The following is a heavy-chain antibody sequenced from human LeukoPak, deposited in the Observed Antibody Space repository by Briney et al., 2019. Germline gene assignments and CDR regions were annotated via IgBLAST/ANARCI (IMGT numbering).Heavy chain of an antibody. CDR1: GFTFSSYW. CDR2: IKQDGSEK. Sequence: GGSLRLSCAASGFTFSSYWMSWVRQAPGKGLEWVANIKQDGSEKYYVDSVKGRFTISRDNAKNSLYLQMNSLRAEDTAVCYCARDGYYYDSSGYFIWGQGTLVTVSS. D-gene: IGHD3-22*01. J-gene: IGHJ4*02. V-gene: IGHV3-7*01. CDR3: ARDGYYYDSSGYFI.